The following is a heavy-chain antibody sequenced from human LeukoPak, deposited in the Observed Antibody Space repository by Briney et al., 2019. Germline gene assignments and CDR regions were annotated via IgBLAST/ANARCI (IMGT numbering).Heavy chain of an antibody. CDR2: IYPGDSDT. CDR3: ARVDYGDYAWFDP. CDR1: GYSFTSYW. V-gene: IGHV5-51*01. Sequence: ESLKIPCKGSGYSFTSYWIGWMRQMPGKGLEWMGIIYPGDSDTRYSPFFQGQVTISADKSISTAYLQWSSLKASDTAMYYCARVDYGDYAWFDPWGQGTLVTVSS. J-gene: IGHJ5*02. D-gene: IGHD4-17*01.